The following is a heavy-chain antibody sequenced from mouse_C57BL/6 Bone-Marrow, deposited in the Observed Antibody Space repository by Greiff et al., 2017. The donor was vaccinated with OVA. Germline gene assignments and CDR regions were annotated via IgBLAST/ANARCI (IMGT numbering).Heavy chain of an antibody. CDR3: ARGNWSWYFDV. V-gene: IGHV5-16*01. Sequence: EVQLVESEGGLVQPGSSMKLSCTASGFTFSDYYMAWVRQVPEKGLEWVANINYDGSSTYYLDSLKSRFIISRDNAKNILYLQMSSLKSEDTATYYCARGNWSWYFDVWGTGTTVTVSS. D-gene: IGHD4-1*01. CDR2: INYDGSST. CDR1: GFTFSDYY. J-gene: IGHJ1*03.